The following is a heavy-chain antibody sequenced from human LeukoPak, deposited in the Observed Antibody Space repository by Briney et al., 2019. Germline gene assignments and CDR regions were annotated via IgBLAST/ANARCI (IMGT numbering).Heavy chain of an antibody. V-gene: IGHV3-23*01. CDR3: AKRSLYSGMPYFDY. J-gene: IGHJ4*02. CDR1: GFTFSTYG. D-gene: IGHD4-4*01. CDR2: ISDSGGDT. Sequence: PGGSLRLSCAASGFTFSTYGMNWVRQAPGKGLEGVSSISDSGGDTYYADSVKGRFTVSRDNSKNTLYLQMNSLRVEDTAVYYCAKRSLYSGMPYFDYWGQGTLVTVSS.